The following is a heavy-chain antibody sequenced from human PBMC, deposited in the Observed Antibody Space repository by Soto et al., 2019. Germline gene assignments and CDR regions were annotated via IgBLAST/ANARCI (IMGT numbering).Heavy chain of an antibody. V-gene: IGHV3-15*01. J-gene: IGHJ4*02. CDR1: GITFSNAW. D-gene: IGHD1-26*01. CDR3: TIMGLGTFQY. Sequence: EVQLVESGGGLVKDGGSLRLSCAVSGITFSNAWMAWVRQAPGKGLEWVDRIQKKADGGATEYAASVKGRLSISRDDSNNTLYLQMDSLNTEDSAVYYCTIMGLGTFQYWGQGTLLTVSS. CDR2: IQKKADGGAT.